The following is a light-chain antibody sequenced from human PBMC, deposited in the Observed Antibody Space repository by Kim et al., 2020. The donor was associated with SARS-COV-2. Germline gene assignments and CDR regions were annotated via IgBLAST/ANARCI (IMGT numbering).Light chain of an antibody. CDR3: QSYNRSNVI. J-gene: IGLJ2*01. Sequence: GKSVTPSCTRRSGIIDYNYVQWYQQRPGGVPTTVIYEDDQSPSGVSDRFSGSIDNSSNSASLTISGLKTEDEADYYCQSYNRSNVIFGGGTQLTVL. V-gene: IGLV6-57*03. CDR1: SGIIDYNY. CDR2: EDD.